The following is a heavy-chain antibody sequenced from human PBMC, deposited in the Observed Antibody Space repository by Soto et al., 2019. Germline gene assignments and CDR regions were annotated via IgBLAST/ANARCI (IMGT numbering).Heavy chain of an antibody. Sequence: ASVKVSCKASGGTFSSYTISWVRQAPGQGLEWMGRIIPILGIANYAQKFQGRVTITADKSTSTAYMELSSLRSEDTAVYYCATPPRGYSGYDNWFDPWGQGTLVTVSS. CDR1: GGTFSSYT. D-gene: IGHD5-12*01. J-gene: IGHJ5*02. V-gene: IGHV1-69*02. CDR2: IIPILGIA. CDR3: ATPPRGYSGYDNWFDP.